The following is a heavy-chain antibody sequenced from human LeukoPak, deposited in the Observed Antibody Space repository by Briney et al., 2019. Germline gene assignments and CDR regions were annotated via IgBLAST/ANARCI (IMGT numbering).Heavy chain of an antibody. V-gene: IGHV4-59*08. CDR2: IFYSGST. CDR3: ARHGYGSGSYYDPDDAFDI. CDR1: GGSISSYY. Sequence: SETLSLTCTVSGGSISSYYWSWIRQPPGKGLEWIGYIFYSGSTNYNPSLKSRVTISVDTSKNQFSLRLSSVTAADTAVYYCARHGYGSGSYYDPDDAFDIWGQGTMVTVSS. D-gene: IGHD3-10*01. J-gene: IGHJ3*02.